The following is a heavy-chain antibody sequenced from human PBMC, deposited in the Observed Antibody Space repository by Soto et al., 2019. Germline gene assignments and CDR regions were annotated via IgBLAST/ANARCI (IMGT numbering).Heavy chain of an antibody. CDR1: GFTFSSYA. CDR3: ARGKDGYNSAFDI. Sequence: QVQLVESGGGVVQPGRSLRLSCAASGFTFSSYAMHWVRQAPGKGLEWVAVISYDGSNKYYADSVKGRFTISRDNSKNTLYLQMNRLRAEDTAVYYCARGKDGYNSAFDIWGKGTMVTVSS. V-gene: IGHV3-30-3*01. J-gene: IGHJ3*02. CDR2: ISYDGSNK. D-gene: IGHD5-12*01.